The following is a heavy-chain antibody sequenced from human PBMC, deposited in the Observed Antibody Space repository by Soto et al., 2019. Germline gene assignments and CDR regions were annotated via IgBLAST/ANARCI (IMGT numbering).Heavy chain of an antibody. CDR2: IIPIFGTA. CDR1: GGTFSSYA. J-gene: IGHJ3*02. V-gene: IGHV1-69*13. CDR3: ARVHSSSWYDAFDI. D-gene: IGHD6-13*01. Sequence: SVKGSCNASGGTFSSYAISWVRQAPGQGLEWMGGIIPIFGTANYAQKFQGRVTITADESTSTAYMELSSLRSEDTAVYYCARVHSSSWYDAFDIWGQGTMVTV.